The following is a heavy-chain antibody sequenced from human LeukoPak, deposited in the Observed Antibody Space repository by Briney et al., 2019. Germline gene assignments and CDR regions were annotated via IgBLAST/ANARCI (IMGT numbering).Heavy chain of an antibody. CDR2: ISGSGGST. Sequence: GGSLRLSCAASGFTFSSYAMSWVRQAPGKGLEWVSAISGSGGSTYYADSVKGRFTISRDNSKNALYLQMNSLRAEDTAVFYCTGYNCSSTRCYTGGFDYWGQGTLVTVSS. CDR1: GFTFSSYA. J-gene: IGHJ4*02. D-gene: IGHD2-2*02. CDR3: TGYNCSSTRCYTGGFDY. V-gene: IGHV3-23*01.